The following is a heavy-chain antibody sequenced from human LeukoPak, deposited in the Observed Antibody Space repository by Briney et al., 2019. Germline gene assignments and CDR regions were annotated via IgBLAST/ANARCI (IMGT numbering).Heavy chain of an antibody. CDR3: ARGTDYSGSYTGYFDS. J-gene: IGHJ4*02. CDR2: IYHSRST. D-gene: IGHD1-26*01. CDR1: GGSISSGGYY. Sequence: SETLSLTCTVSGGSISSGGYYWTWIRQPPGKGLEWIGYIYHSRSTCNNPSLKSRVTISVDRSKNQFSLKLRSVTAADTAVYYCARGTDYSGSYTGYFDSWGQGTLVAVSS. V-gene: IGHV4-30-2*01.